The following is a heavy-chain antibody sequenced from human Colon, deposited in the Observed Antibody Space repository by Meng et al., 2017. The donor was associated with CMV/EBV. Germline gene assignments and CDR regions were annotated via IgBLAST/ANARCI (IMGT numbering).Heavy chain of an antibody. CDR1: GFSRSTNGVA. CDR2: IFWDGDK. Sequence: QTTCKESGPTLVKPTQTLTLTCTFSGFSRSTNGVAVGWIRQPPGQALEWLALIFWDGDKRYKTSLENRLTITKDTAKNQVVLTVTNIDPVDTATYYCAHLSYDGRSDHFDYWGQGTLVTVSS. D-gene: IGHD4-23*01. J-gene: IGHJ4*02. CDR3: AHLSYDGRSDHFDY. V-gene: IGHV2-5*02.